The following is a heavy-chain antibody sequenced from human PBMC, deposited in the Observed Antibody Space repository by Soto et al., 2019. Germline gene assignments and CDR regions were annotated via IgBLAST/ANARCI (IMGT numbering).Heavy chain of an antibody. D-gene: IGHD2-15*01. CDR1: GDSVSSNSAA. CDR3: ARGVGYCSGATCYTPINWFDP. V-gene: IGHV6-1*01. CDR2: TYYRSKWYN. J-gene: IGHJ5*02. Sequence: SQTLSLTCAISGDSVSSNSAAWNWIRQSPSRGLEWLGRTYYRSKWYNDYAVSVKSRITINPDASKNQFSLQLNSVTPEDTAIYYCARGVGYCSGATCYTPINWFDPWGQGTLVTVSS.